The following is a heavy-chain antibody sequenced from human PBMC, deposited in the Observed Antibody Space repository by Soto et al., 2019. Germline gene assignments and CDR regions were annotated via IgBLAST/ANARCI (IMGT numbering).Heavy chain of an antibody. D-gene: IGHD3-10*02. CDR2: MSYDGSAK. V-gene: IGHV3-30*02. CDR1: GFIFSNNG. J-gene: IGHJ4*02. Sequence: GGSLRLSCEVSGFIFSNNGMHWVRQAPGKGLEWVAFMSYDGSAKFLADSVKGRFTISRDNSKSTLFLHMSSLRAEDTAMYYCAIVRVADSPLDHWGQGTLVTVSS. CDR3: AIVRVADSPLDH.